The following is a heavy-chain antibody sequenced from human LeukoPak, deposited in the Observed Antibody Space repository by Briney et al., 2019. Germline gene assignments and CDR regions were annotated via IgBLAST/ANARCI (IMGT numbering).Heavy chain of an antibody. D-gene: IGHD6-13*01. J-gene: IGHJ4*02. CDR2: ISWDSGSI. Sequence: GGSLRLSCAASGFTFDDYAMHWVRQAPGKGLEWVSGISWDSGSIGYADSVKGRFTISRDNAKNSLYLQMNSLRAEDTAVYYCAKDSYSKGDFWGQGVLVTVSS. V-gene: IGHV3-9*01. CDR1: GFTFDDYA. CDR3: AKDSYSKGDF.